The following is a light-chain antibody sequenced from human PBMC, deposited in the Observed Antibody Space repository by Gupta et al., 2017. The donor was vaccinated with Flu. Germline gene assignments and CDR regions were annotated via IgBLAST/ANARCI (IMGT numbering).Light chain of an antibody. V-gene: IGLV2-14*01. CDR2: EVS. CDR3: SSHTRSSTWV. Sequence: QSALTQPASVSGSPGQSITISCTGTSSDVGGYDYVSWFQHHPGKAPKLMIYEVSHRSSGVSNRFSGSKPGNTASLTISGLQAEDEADYYCSSHTRSSTWVFGGGTKLTVL. CDR1: SSDVGGYDY. J-gene: IGLJ3*02.